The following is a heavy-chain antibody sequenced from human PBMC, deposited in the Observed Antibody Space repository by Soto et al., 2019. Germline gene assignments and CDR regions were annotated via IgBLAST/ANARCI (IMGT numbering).Heavy chain of an antibody. D-gene: IGHD2-8*02. J-gene: IGHJ3*01. Sequence: EAELVESGGGLVQPGGSLTLSCAASGFIFSDYEVDWVRQAPGRGPEWISYISDGGTTIYYAASVNGRFTISRDDAKKSLYLHMNNLRVDDTAIYFCVKEYCTGGTCFDAFDLWGQGTVVTVSS. CDR2: ISDGGTTI. V-gene: IGHV3-48*03. CDR3: VKEYCTGGTCFDAFDL. CDR1: GFIFSDYE.